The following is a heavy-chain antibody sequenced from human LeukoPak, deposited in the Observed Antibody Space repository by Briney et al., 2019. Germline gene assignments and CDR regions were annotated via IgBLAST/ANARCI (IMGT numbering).Heavy chain of an antibody. Sequence: ASVKVSCKASGYTFTNYGIIWVRQAPGQGLEWMGLISPYNGDTNYVQKLQGRVTMTTDTSTSTAYMELRSLRSDDTAVYYCARAGVVVPAIYYYYYMDVWGKGTTVTVSS. CDR2: ISPYNGDT. CDR1: GYTFTNYG. J-gene: IGHJ6*03. V-gene: IGHV1-18*01. CDR3: ARAGVVVPAIYYYYYMDV. D-gene: IGHD2-2*01.